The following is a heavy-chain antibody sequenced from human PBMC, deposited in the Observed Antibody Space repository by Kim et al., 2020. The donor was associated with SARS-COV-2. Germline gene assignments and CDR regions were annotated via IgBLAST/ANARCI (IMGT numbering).Heavy chain of an antibody. CDR2: IYYSGST. J-gene: IGHJ6*01. CDR1: GGSISSYY. D-gene: IGHD2-2*01. V-gene: IGHV4-59*01. CDR3: AGGEIVVVPAAMRANYYS. Sequence: SETLSLTCTVSGGSISSYYWSWIRQPPGKGLEWIGYIYYSGSTNYNPSLKSRVTISVDTSKNQFSLKLSSVTAADTAVYYCAGGEIVVVPAAMRANYYS.